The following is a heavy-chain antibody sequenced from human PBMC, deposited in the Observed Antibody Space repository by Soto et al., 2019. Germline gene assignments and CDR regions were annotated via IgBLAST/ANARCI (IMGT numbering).Heavy chain of an antibody. CDR1: ECVCGYYA. V-gene: IGHV3-23*01. Sequence: GGPMIHWCGASECVCGYYAMSWVRQDPGKGLEWVSAISAGGSDTYYAYSVKGRFTVSRDNSKNTLFLRMNGLRAEDTAVYYCAREPSGFSVTWYDLWGQGPAVTGSS. J-gene: IGHJ5*02. CDR3: AREPSGFSVTWYDL. D-gene: IGHD3-10*01. CDR2: ISAGGSDT.